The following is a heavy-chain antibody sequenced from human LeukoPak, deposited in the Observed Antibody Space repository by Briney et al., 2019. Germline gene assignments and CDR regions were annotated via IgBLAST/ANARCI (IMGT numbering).Heavy chain of an antibody. V-gene: IGHV3-7*01. J-gene: IGHJ6*02. CDR3: AGVRSSGGVDV. Sequence: DSVKGRFTISRDNAKNSLYLQMNSLRAEDTAVYYCAGVRSSGGVDVWGQGTTVIVFS. D-gene: IGHD6-19*01.